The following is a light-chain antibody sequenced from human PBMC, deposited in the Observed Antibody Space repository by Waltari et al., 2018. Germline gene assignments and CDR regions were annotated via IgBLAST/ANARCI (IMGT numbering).Light chain of an antibody. V-gene: IGLV3-19*01. J-gene: IGLJ2*01. CDR1: SLRRFY. CDR2: GQD. CDR3: HSRDTFSTRV. Sequence: SSELTQDPAVSVALGQTVTITCQGDSLRRFYTSRYQQRPGQAPILIFYGQDNRPSGIPDRFSGSTSGDTASLTITGAQAEDEADYYCHSRDTFSTRVFGGGTRLTV.